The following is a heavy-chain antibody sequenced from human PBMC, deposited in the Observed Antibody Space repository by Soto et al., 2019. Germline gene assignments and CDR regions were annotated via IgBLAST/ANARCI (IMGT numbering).Heavy chain of an antibody. CDR2: IIPIFGTA. J-gene: IGHJ4*02. Sequence: SVKVSCKASGGTFSSYAISWVRQAPGQGLEWMGGIIPIFGTANYAQKFQGRVTITADESTSTAYMELSSLRSEDTAVYYCASGDFDYYDSSGYYQKYFDHWGQGTLVTVSS. CDR3: ASGDFDYYDSSGYYQKYFDH. D-gene: IGHD3-22*01. V-gene: IGHV1-69*13. CDR1: GGTFSSYA.